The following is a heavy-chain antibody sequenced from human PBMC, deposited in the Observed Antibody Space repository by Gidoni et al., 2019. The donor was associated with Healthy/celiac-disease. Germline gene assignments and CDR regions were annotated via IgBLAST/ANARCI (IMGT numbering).Heavy chain of an antibody. D-gene: IGHD6-13*01. CDR1: WDSVPSNSAA. CDR3: ARAYSSSLHAFDI. CDR2: TYYRSKWYN. J-gene: IGHJ3*02. Sequence: QLQLQQSGPGLVKPSQTPSLTCAISWDSVPSNSAAWNWIRQSPSGGLEWLGRTYYRSKWYNDYAVSVKSRITINPDTSKNQFSLQLNSVTPEDTAVYYCARAYSSSLHAFDIWGQGTMVTVSS. V-gene: IGHV6-1*01.